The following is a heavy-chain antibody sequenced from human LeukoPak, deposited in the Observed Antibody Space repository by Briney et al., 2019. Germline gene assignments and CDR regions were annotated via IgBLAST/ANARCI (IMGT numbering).Heavy chain of an antibody. CDR2: MYHTGSR. Sequence: SETLSLTCSVSGDPVRSRDYYWGWIRQPPGKGLEWIVSMYHTGSRYYNLALKSRVSISVDTFKNQVSLTLSSVTAADTAVYYCARHKPDESGRKGSLDHWGQGTLVTVSS. CDR3: ARHKPDESGRKGSLDH. J-gene: IGHJ4*02. D-gene: IGHD3-10*01. CDR1: GDPVRSRDYY. V-gene: IGHV4-39*01.